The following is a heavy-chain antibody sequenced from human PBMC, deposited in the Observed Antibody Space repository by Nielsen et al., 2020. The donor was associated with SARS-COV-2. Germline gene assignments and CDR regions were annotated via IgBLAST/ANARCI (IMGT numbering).Heavy chain of an antibody. J-gene: IGHJ3*02. CDR2: IYYSGST. CDR3: ARDPRWGDYDAFDI. CDR1: GGSISSSSYY. Sequence: SETLSLTCTVSGGSISSSSYYRGWIRQPPGKGLEWIGSIYYSGSTYYNPSLKSRVTISVDTSKNQFSLKLSSVTAADTAVYYCARDPRWGDYDAFDIWGQGTMVTVSS. V-gene: IGHV4-39*07. D-gene: IGHD2-21*01.